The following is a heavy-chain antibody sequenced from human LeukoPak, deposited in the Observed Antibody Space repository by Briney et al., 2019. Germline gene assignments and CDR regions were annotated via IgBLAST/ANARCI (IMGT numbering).Heavy chain of an antibody. D-gene: IGHD3-9*01. V-gene: IGHV3-23*01. CDR1: GFTVSSNY. J-gene: IGHJ6*02. CDR2: ISGSGGST. CDR3: AKADILTGSYRHYYYGMDV. Sequence: QAGGSLRLSCAASGFTVSSNYMSWVRQAPGKGLEWVSAISGSGGSTYYADSVKGRFTISRDNSKNTLYLQMNSLRAEDTAVYYCAKADILTGSYRHYYYGMDVWGQGTTVTVSS.